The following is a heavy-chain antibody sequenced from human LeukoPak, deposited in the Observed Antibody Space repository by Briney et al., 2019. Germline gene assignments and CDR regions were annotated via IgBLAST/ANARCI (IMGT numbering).Heavy chain of an antibody. D-gene: IGHD5-12*01. Sequence: GASVKVSCKASGYTFTSYDINWVRQATGQGLEWMGWMNPNSGNTGYAQKLQGRVTMTTDTSTSTAYMELRSLRSDDTAVYYCARDRGYSGYDPTIRPYSYGVDGDYWGQGTLVTVSS. J-gene: IGHJ4*02. V-gene: IGHV1-8*01. CDR2: MNPNSGNT. CDR1: GYTFTSYD. CDR3: ARDRGYSGYDPTIRPYSYGVDGDY.